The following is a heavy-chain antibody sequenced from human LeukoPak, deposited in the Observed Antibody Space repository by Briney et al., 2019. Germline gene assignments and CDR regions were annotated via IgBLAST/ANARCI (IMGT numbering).Heavy chain of an antibody. Sequence: SETLSLTCAVYGGSFSGYYWSWIRQPPGKGLEWIGEINHSGSTNYNPSLKSRVTISVDTSKNQFSLKLSSVTAADTAVYYCAGRYYYMDVWGKGTTVTVSS. J-gene: IGHJ6*03. V-gene: IGHV4-34*01. CDR3: AGRYYYMDV. CDR2: INHSGST. CDR1: GGSFSGYY.